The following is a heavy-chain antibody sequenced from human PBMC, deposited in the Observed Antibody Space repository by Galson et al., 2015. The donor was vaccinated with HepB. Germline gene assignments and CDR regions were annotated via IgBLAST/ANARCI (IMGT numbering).Heavy chain of an antibody. V-gene: IGHV3-7*01. CDR1: GFTFSSYW. CDR3: ARERDFWSGYYKGGFDY. CDR2: IKQDGSEK. J-gene: IGHJ4*02. Sequence: SLRLSCAASGFTFSSYWMSWVRQAPGKGLEWVANIKQDGSEKYYADSVKGRFTISRDNAKNSLYLQMNSLRAEDTAVYYCARERDFWSGYYKGGFDYWGQGTLVTVSS. D-gene: IGHD3-3*01.